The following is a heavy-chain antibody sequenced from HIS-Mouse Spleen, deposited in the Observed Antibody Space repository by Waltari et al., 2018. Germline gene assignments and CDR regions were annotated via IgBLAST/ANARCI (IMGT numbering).Heavy chain of an antibody. V-gene: IGHV1-2*02. CDR2: INPNSGGT. J-gene: IGHJ4*02. Sequence: QVQLVQSGAEVTKPGASVKVYCKASGYTFTGYDMHWVRQAPGQGLEWMGWINPNSGGTNYAQKFQGRVTMTRDTSISTAYMELSRLRSDDTAVYYCATKSKLGISAIDYWGQGTLVTVSS. D-gene: IGHD7-27*01. CDR3: ATKSKLGISAIDY. CDR1: GYTFTGYD.